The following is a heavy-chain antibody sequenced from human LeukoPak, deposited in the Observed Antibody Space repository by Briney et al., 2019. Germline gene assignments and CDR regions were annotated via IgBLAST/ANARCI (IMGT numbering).Heavy chain of an antibody. CDR2: IYYSGST. CDR1: GGSVSSYY. CDR3: AGANYDSSGVH. Sequence: SETLSLTCTVSGGSVSSYYWSWIRQPPGKGLEWIGYIYYSGSTNYNPSLKSRVTISVDTSKNQFSLKLSSVTAADTAVYYCAGANYDSSGVHWGQGTLVTVSS. V-gene: IGHV4-59*02. D-gene: IGHD3-22*01. J-gene: IGHJ4*02.